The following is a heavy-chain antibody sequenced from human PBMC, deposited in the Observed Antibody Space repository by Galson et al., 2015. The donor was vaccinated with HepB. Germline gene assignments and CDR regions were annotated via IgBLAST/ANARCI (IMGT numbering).Heavy chain of an antibody. CDR3: ARAGEISGGYSYGYSMDV. Sequence: YMHWVRQAPGQGLEWMGIINPSGGSTNYAQKFQGRVTMTRDTSTSTVYMELSSLRSEDTAVYYCARAGEISGGYSYGYSMDVWGKGTTVTVSS. D-gene: IGHD5-18*01. V-gene: IGHV1-46*01. CDR2: INPSGGST. CDR1: Y. J-gene: IGHJ6*03.